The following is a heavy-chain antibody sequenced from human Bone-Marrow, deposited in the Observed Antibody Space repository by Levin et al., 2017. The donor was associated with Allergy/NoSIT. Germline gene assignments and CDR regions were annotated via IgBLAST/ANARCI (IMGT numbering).Heavy chain of an antibody. D-gene: IGHD2-15*01. V-gene: IGHV1-46*04. CDR2: INPSGGST. J-gene: IGHJ4*02. CDR1: GYTFTRYY. CDR3: ARVECSGGRCYSVGDY. Sequence: GESLKISCKASGYTFTRYYIHWVRQAPGQGLEWMGIINPSGGSTSYAQKLQGRVTVTRDTSTSTVYMELSSLRSEDTAVYYCARVECSGGRCYSVGDYWGQGTLVTVSS.